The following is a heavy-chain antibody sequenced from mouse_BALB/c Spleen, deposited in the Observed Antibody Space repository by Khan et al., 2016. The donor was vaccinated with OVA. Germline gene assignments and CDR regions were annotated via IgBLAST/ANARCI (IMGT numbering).Heavy chain of an antibody. CDR2: IGSDDST. Sequence: EVELVESGGGLVKPGGSLKLSCAASGFTFSNYAMSWVRQSPEKRLEWVASIGSDDSTYYLDSVKGRFTISRDNARNILFLQMSSLRSEDTAIYYCARDYWFAYWGQGTLVTVS. J-gene: IGHJ3*01. V-gene: IGHV5-6-5*01. CDR1: GFTFSNYA. CDR3: ARDYWFAY.